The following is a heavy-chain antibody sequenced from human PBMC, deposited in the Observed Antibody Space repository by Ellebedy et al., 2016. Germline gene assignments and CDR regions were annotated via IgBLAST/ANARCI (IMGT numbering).Heavy chain of an antibody. CDR2: IQEDGGEK. J-gene: IGHJ2*01. Sequence: GESLKISCAASGFTFSNYGMSWVRQAPGKGLEWVANIQEDGGEKNYVDSVKGRFTISRDNAKTSLYLQMNSLRAEDTAVYHCARDYSTWYFDLWGRGTLVTVSS. D-gene: IGHD4-11*01. CDR3: ARDYSTWYFDL. V-gene: IGHV3-7*01. CDR1: GFTFSNYG.